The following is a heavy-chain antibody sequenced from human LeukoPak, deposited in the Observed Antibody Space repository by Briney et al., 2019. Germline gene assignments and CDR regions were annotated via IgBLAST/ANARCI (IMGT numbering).Heavy chain of an antibody. D-gene: IGHD4-23*01. CDR2: IYYSGST. CDR1: GGSISSYY. V-gene: IGHV4-59*01. CDR3: ARGAVVTPYSYYYYYGMDV. Sequence: SETLSLTCTVSGGSISSYYWSWIRQPPGKGLEWIGYIYYSGSTNYNPSPKSQVTISVDTSKNQFSLKLSSVTAADTAVYYCARGAVVTPYSYYYYYGMDVWGQGTTVTVSS. J-gene: IGHJ6*02.